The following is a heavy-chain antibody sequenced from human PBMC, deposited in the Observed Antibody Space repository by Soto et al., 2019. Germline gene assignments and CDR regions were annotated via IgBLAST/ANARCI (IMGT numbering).Heavy chain of an antibody. V-gene: IGHV1-69*01. D-gene: IGHD4-17*01. CDR3: ASLGDTVTTAYFDY. CDR1: EGTFSSYA. CDR2: IIPIFGTA. J-gene: IGHJ4*02. Sequence: QVQLVQSGAEGKRLGSWVKVSGKPSEGTFSSYAISWVGQAPGQGLEWMGGIIPIFGTANYAQKFQGRVTITADESTSTAYMELSSLRSEDTAVYYCASLGDTVTTAYFDYWGQGTLVTVSS.